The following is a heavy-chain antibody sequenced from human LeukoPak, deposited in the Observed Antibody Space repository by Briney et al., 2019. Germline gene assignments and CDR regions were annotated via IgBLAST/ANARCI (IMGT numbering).Heavy chain of an antibody. Sequence: GASVKVSCKASGYTFTSYGISWVRQAPGQGLEWMGWISAYNGNTNYAQKFQGRVTMTRDTSISTAYMELSRLRSDDTAVYYCARDFLHVYHCDSSGYVRGAFDIWGQGTKVTVSS. V-gene: IGHV1-18*01. J-gene: IGHJ3*02. D-gene: IGHD3-22*01. CDR3: ARDFLHVYHCDSSGYVRGAFDI. CDR2: ISAYNGNT. CDR1: GYTFTSYG.